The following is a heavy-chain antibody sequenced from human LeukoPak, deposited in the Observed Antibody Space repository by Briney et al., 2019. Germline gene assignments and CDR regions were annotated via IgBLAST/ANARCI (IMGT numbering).Heavy chain of an antibody. V-gene: IGHV3-23*01. J-gene: IGHJ4*02. CDR1: GFTFSTYA. Sequence: GGSLRLSCAASGFTFSTYAMSWVRQAPGKGLEWVSAISGGGDITYYADSVKGRFTISRDNSKNTLFLQMNSQRAEDTAVYYCAKAKNDGGSLDYWGQGTLVTVSS. D-gene: IGHD4-23*01. CDR2: ISGGGDIT. CDR3: AKAKNDGGSLDY.